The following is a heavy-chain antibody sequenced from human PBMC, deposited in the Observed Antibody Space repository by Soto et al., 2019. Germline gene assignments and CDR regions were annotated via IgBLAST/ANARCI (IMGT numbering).Heavy chain of an antibody. V-gene: IGHV3-30*18. Sequence: QVQLVESGGGVVQPGRSLRLSCAASGFTFRSYGMHWVRQAPGKGLEWVAVISYDGSNKYYADSVKGRFTISRDNSKNTLYLQMNSLRAEDTAVYYCAKDLDAVTTGWFNPWGQGTLVTVSS. J-gene: IGHJ5*02. CDR2: ISYDGSNK. D-gene: IGHD4-17*01. CDR1: GFTFRSYG. CDR3: AKDLDAVTTGWFNP.